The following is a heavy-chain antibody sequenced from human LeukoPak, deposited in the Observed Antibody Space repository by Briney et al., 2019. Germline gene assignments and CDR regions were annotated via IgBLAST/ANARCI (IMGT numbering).Heavy chain of an antibody. V-gene: IGHV3-48*01. D-gene: IGHD3-10*01. CDR1: GFTFSSYS. Sequence: GGPLRLSCAASGFTFSSYSMNWVRQAPGKGLEWVSYISSRSSTIYYADSVKGRFTISRDNAKNSLYLQMNSLRAEDTAVYYCARDGYYYGSGSYYKVDFDYWGQGTLVTASS. CDR3: ARDGYYYGSGSYYKVDFDY. CDR2: ISSRSSTI. J-gene: IGHJ4*02.